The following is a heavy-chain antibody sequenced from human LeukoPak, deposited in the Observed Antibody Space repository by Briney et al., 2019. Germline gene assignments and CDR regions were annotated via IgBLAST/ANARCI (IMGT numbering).Heavy chain of an antibody. Sequence: ASVKVSCKASGYTFTSYDINWVRQATGQGLEWMGWMNPNSGNTGYAQKFQGRVTMTRNTSISTAYMELSSLRSEDTAVYYCATVRGVMIGLDYWGQGTLVTVSS. CDR1: GYTFTSYD. CDR2: MNPNSGNT. J-gene: IGHJ4*02. D-gene: IGHD3-10*01. CDR3: ATVRGVMIGLDY. V-gene: IGHV1-8*01.